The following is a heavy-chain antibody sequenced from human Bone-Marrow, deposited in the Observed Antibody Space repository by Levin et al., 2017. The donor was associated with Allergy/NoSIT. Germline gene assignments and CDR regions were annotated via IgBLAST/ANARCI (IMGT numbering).Heavy chain of an antibody. J-gene: IGHJ4*02. CDR1: GFTFSSYA. V-gene: IGHV3-30*04. D-gene: IGHD6-19*01. Sequence: LSLTCEASGFTFSSYAMHWVRQAPGKGLEWVAVISYDGSNKYYADSVKGRFTISRDNSKNTLYLQMNSLRAEDTAVYYCARGGRQWLVQRGFDYWGQGTLVTVSS. CDR2: ISYDGSNK. CDR3: ARGGRQWLVQRGFDY.